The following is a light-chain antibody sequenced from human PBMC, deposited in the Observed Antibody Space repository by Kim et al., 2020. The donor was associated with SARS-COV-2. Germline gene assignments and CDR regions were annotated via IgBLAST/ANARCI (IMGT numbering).Light chain of an antibody. CDR3: NSRDSIGNHWV. J-gene: IGLJ3*02. Sequence: ALVQTVRLTCPGDSLSSYFASWYQHKPGQAPVLVIYGKNNRPSVIPYRFSGSTSGNTASLTITGAQAEDEADYYCNSRDSIGNHWVFGGGTQLTVL. CDR1: SLSSYF. V-gene: IGLV3-19*01. CDR2: GKN.